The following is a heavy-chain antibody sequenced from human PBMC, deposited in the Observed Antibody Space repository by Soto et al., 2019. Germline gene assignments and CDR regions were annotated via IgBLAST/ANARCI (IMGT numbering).Heavy chain of an antibody. Sequence: QVQLQESGPGLVKPSETLSLTCTVSGGSISSYYWSWILQPPGKGLEWIGYIYYSGSTNYNPSLKSRVTISVDTSKNQFDLKLGSVTAADTAVYYCARRYGSSFDIWDQGTMVTVSS. D-gene: IGHD3-10*01. CDR1: GGSISSYY. CDR2: IYYSGST. CDR3: ARRYGSSFDI. V-gene: IGHV4-59*08. J-gene: IGHJ3*02.